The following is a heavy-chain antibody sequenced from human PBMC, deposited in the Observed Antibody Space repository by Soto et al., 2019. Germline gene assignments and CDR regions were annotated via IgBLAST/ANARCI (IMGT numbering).Heavy chain of an antibody. CDR2: FDPEDGET. V-gene: IGHV1-24*01. CDR1: GYTLTELS. Sequence: QVQLVQSGAEVKKPGASVKVSCKVSGYTLTELSMHWVRQAPGKGLEWMGGFDPEDGETIYAQKFQSRVTMTEDTSTDTASMERSSLRSEDTAVYYCATAVRREGSGGSCYSGVWFDPWGQGTLVTVSS. J-gene: IGHJ5*02. CDR3: ATAVRREGSGGSCYSGVWFDP. D-gene: IGHD2-15*01.